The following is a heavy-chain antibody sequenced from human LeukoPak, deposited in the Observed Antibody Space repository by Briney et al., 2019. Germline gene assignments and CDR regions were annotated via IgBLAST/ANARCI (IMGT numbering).Heavy chain of an antibody. CDR3: ARVRIAAAGTLKGNNWFDP. CDR1: GFTFSSYA. D-gene: IGHD6-13*01. V-gene: IGHV3-30-3*01. J-gene: IGHJ5*02. Sequence: QPGRSLRLSCAASGFTFSSYAMHWVRQAPGKGLEWVAVISYDGSNKYYADSVKGRFTISRDNSKNTLYLQMNSLRAEDTAVYYCARVRIAAAGTLKGNNWFDPWGQGTLVTVSS. CDR2: ISYDGSNK.